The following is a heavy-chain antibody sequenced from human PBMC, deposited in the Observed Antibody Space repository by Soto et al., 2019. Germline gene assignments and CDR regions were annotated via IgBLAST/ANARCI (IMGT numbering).Heavy chain of an antibody. CDR3: ASRDPGTSVDY. Sequence: SETLSLTCAVSGGSFTSNNWWTWVRQPPGQGLEWIGEIYRTGSTNYNPSLKSRVAISLDKSENQFSLKVTSLTAADTAVYYCASRDPGTSVDYWGQGTLVTVSS. V-gene: IGHV4-4*02. D-gene: IGHD1-7*01. CDR2: IYRTGST. J-gene: IGHJ4*02. CDR1: GGSFTSNNW.